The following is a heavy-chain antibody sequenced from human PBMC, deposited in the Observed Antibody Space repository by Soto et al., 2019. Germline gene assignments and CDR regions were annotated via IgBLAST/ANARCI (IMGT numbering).Heavy chain of an antibody. J-gene: IGHJ4*02. CDR2: ISVGGGT. CDR1: GFTFSNCG. Sequence: EVQLLDSGGGLVPPGGSLRLSCAASGFTFSNCGMSWVRQTPGKGLEWVSGISVGGGTHYADSVKGRFTISRDNSKNTLFLQMNTVTGEDTAVYYCARGWLGEFLFDYWGQGTLVTVSS. V-gene: IGHV3-23*01. CDR3: ARGWLGEFLFDY. D-gene: IGHD3-10*01.